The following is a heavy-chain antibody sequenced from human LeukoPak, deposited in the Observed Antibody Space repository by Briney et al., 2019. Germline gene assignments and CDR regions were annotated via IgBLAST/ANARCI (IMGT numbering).Heavy chain of an antibody. CDR3: AQDHSWGSYFFDN. CDR2: ISGSGGST. Sequence: GGSLRLSCAASGFTFSSYAMSWVRQAPGKGPEWVSAISGSGGSTNYADSVKGRFTISRDDSKNTLYLHMNSLRAEDTAVYYCAQDHSWGSYFFDNWGQGTLVTVSS. J-gene: IGHJ4*02. CDR1: GFTFSSYA. V-gene: IGHV3-23*01. D-gene: IGHD3-16*01.